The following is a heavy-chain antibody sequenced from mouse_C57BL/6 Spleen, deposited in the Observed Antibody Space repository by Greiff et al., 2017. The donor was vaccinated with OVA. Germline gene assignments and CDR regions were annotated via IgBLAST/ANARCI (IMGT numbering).Heavy chain of an antibody. CDR2: IDPSDSYT. V-gene: IGHV1-50*01. CDR1: GYTFTSYW. J-gene: IGHJ2*01. D-gene: IGHD1-1*01. CDR3: ARFTTVVRFVY. Sequence: QVQLQQPGAELVKPGASVKLSCKASGYTFTSYWMQWVKQRPGQGLEWIGEIDPSDSYTNYNQKFKGKATLTVDTSSSTAYMRLSGLTSEDSALYYCARFTTVVRFVYRGEGTTLTVSS.